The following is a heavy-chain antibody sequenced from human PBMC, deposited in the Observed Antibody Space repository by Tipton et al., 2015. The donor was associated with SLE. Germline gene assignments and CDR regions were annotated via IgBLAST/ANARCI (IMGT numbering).Heavy chain of an antibody. D-gene: IGHD5-12*01. J-gene: IGHJ4*02. Sequence: SLRLSCAASGFTFSAFSMSWVRQAPGKGLEWVAVISYDGSNKYYADSVKGRFTISRDNSKNTLYLQMNSLRAEDTAVYYCARGYSGYDLKVWGQGTLVTVSS. CDR3: ARGYSGYDLKV. CDR2: ISYDGSNK. V-gene: IGHV3-30*04. CDR1: GFTFSAFS.